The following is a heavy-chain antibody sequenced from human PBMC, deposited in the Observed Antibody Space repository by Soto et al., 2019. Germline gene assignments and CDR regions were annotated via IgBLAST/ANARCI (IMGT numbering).Heavy chain of an antibody. D-gene: IGHD2-8*02. V-gene: IGHV4-61*01. CDR2: IYYSGIT. Sequence: SETLSLTCTVYGGSVNSGSYYWSWIRQPPGKELEWIGYIYYSGITDYNPSLKSRVTISVDTSKSQFSLKLSSVTAADTAVYYCARGGGVYYFDYWGQGTLVTVSS. J-gene: IGHJ4*02. CDR3: ARGGGVYYFDY. CDR1: GGSVNSGSYY.